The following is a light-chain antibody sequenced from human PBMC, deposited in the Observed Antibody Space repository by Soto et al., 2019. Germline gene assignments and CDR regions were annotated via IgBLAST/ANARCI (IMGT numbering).Light chain of an antibody. CDR3: QQYKSYSQFT. CDR1: QGISSW. Sequence: DVQMTQSPSTLSASVGDRVTITCRASQGISSWLAWYKQKPGRAPNLLIYDASTLQSGVSSRFSGSGSGTEFTLTINRLQPDDFATYYCQQYKSYSQFTFGQGTKVDIK. CDR2: DAS. V-gene: IGKV1-5*01. J-gene: IGKJ2*01.